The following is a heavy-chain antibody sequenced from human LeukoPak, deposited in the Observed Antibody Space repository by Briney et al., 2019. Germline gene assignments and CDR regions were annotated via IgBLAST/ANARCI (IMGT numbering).Heavy chain of an antibody. Sequence: GESLKISCKGSGYTFSNYWIGWVRQMPGKGREWMGIIYPGDSDTRYSPSFKGQVTISAEKSASTAYLQWSSLEASDTAMYYCARSRGYNHGAEIDYWGQGTVVTVSS. CDR2: IYPGDSDT. CDR3: ARSRGYNHGAEIDY. CDR1: GYTFSNYW. D-gene: IGHD1-1*01. J-gene: IGHJ4*02. V-gene: IGHV5-51*01.